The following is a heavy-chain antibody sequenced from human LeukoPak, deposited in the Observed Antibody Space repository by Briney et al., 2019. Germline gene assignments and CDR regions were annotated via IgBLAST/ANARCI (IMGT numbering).Heavy chain of an antibody. CDR3: AKDSGYYGGNGFDY. J-gene: IGHJ4*02. D-gene: IGHD4-17*01. V-gene: IGHV3-23*01. Sequence: GGSLRLSCAASGFTFSSYAMSWVRQAPGKGLEWVSAISGSGGSAYYADSVKGRFTISRDNSKNTLYLQMNSLRAEDTAVYYCAKDSGYYGGNGFDYWGQGTLVTVSS. CDR1: GFTFSSYA. CDR2: ISGSGGSA.